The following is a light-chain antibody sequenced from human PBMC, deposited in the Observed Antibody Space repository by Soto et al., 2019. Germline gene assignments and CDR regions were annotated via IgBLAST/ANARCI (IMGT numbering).Light chain of an antibody. J-gene: IGKJ1*01. CDR3: QHYGGLWT. V-gene: IGKV1-5*01. Sequence: VRMTQSPSSMSASVGDRITVTXRASQSIWDRFAWYQQKPGTAPKXXIYXASTLESGVPLMFSGSGCETNIIITISSLQPDYVATYYCQHYGGLWTFGLGTKVDI. CDR1: QSIWDR. CDR2: XAS.